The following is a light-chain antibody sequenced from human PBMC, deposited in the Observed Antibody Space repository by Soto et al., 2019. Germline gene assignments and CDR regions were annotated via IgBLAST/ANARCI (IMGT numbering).Light chain of an antibody. V-gene: IGKV3-20*01. Sequence: EIVLTQSPGTLSLSPGERATLSCRASQSIGSRYLAWYQQKPGQAPRLLIYGASSRATGIPDRFSGSGSGTDFTLTISRLDPEDFAVYFCQQYCTSPITLGQGTRLEIK. CDR2: GAS. J-gene: IGKJ5*01. CDR1: QSIGSRY. CDR3: QQYCTSPIT.